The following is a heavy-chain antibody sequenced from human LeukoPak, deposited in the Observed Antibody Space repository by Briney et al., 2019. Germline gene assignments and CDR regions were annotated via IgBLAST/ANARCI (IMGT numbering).Heavy chain of an antibody. CDR1: GGSISSGGYY. CDR3: ARGYCTNGVCSSDYFDY. Sequence: PSETLSLTCTVSGGSISSGGYYWNWIRQHPGKGLEWIEYIYNSGSTYYNPSLKSRSTISVDTSKNQFSPKLSSVTAADTAVYYCARGYCTNGVCSSDYFDYWGQGTLVTVSS. J-gene: IGHJ4*02. V-gene: IGHV4-31*03. D-gene: IGHD2-8*01. CDR2: IYNSGST.